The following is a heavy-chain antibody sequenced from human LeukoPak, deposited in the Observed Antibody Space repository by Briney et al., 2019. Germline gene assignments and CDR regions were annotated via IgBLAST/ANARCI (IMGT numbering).Heavy chain of an antibody. D-gene: IGHD5-18*01. CDR1: GFPFRNFA. J-gene: IGHJ4*02. CDR2: ISGSRSTT. CDR3: ARFPDTYGHFDS. V-gene: IGHV3-48*01. Sequence: PGGSLRLSCATSGFPFRNFAMNWVRQAPGKGLEWVSYISGSRSTTYYADSVKGRFTISRDNAKNSLDLQMNSLRAEDTAVYYCARFPDTYGHFDSWGQGTLVTVSS.